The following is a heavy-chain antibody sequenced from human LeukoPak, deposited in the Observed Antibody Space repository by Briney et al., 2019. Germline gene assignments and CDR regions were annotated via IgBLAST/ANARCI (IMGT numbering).Heavy chain of an antibody. Sequence: GGSLRLSCAASGFTFIDYYMTWVRQASGKGLEWVGRIRSKANSYATAYAASVKGRFTISRDDSKNTAYLQMNSLTTEDTAVYYCTRRREQFPTYMDVWGKGTTVTVSS. CDR2: IRSKANSYAT. CDR1: GFTFIDYY. CDR3: TRRREQFPTYMDV. V-gene: IGHV3-73*01. D-gene: IGHD6-19*01. J-gene: IGHJ6*03.